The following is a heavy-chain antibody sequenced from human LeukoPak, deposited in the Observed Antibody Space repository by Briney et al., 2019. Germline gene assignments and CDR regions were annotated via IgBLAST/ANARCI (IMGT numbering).Heavy chain of an antibody. V-gene: IGHV1-18*01. CDR3: ASLYDYGDYYYYGMDV. D-gene: IGHD4-17*01. J-gene: IGHJ6*02. CDR2: ISAYNGNT. Sequence: ASVKVSCKASGYTFTSYGISWVRQAPGQGLEWMGWISAYNGNTNYAQKLQGRVTMTTDTSTSTAYMELRSLRSDDTAVYYCASLYDYGDYYYYGMDVWGQGTTVTASS. CDR1: GYTFTSYG.